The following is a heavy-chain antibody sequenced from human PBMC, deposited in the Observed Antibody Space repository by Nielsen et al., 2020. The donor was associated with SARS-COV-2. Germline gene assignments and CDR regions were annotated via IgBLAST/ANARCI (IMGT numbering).Heavy chain of an antibody. CDR1: GLTFSSYT. CDR3: ARHWREGATFYWFFDL. V-gene: IGHV3-23*03. J-gene: IGHJ2*01. CDR2: IYGSGSSS. D-gene: IGHD1-26*01. Sequence: GESLKISCAASGLTFSSYTMSWLRQAPGKGLEWVSLIYGSGSSSYYADSVKGRFTISRDNSKKTLYLQMTSLRPEDTAVYYCARHWREGATFYWFFDLWGRGTLVTVSS.